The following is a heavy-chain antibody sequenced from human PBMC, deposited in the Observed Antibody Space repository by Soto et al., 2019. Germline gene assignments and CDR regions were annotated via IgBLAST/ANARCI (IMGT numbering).Heavy chain of an antibody. CDR1: GFTFGDYA. Sequence: LSLSCTASGFTFGDYAMSWFRQAPGKGLEWVGFIRSKAYGGTTEYAASVKGRFTISRDDSKSIAYLQMNSLKTEDTAVYYCTRDVDQIYYYYGMDVWGQGTTVTVSS. CDR3: TRDVDQIYYYYGMDV. J-gene: IGHJ6*02. D-gene: IGHD2-2*01. CDR2: IRSKAYGGTT. V-gene: IGHV3-49*03.